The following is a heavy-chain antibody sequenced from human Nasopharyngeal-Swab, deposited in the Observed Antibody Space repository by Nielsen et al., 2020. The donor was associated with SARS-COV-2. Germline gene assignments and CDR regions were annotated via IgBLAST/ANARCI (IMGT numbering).Heavy chain of an antibody. CDR3: ARAGEYRFDY. D-gene: IGHD7-27*01. J-gene: IGHJ4*02. Sequence: GGSLRLSCARSGFTFSSSWLHWVRQAPGEGLVWVARLNGDATTVDYADSVKGRFTISRDNAKNTLYLQMNGLRDEDTAIYYCARAGEYRFDYWGQGTLVTVSS. V-gene: IGHV3-74*01. CDR2: LNGDATTV. CDR1: GFTFSSSW.